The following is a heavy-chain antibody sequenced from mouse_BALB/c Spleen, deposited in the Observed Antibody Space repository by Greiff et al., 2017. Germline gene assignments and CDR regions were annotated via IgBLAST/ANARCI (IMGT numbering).Heavy chain of an antibody. V-gene: IGHV2-9*02. CDR1: GFSLTSYG. D-gene: IGHD1-1*01. J-gene: IGHJ3*01. Sequence: QVQLQQSGPGLVQPSQSLSITCTVSGFSLTSYGVHWVRQSPGKGLEWLGVIWAGGSTNYNSALMSRLSISKDNSKSQVFLKMNSLQTDDTAMYYCARAYYGSSPFAYWGQGTLVTVSA. CDR3: ARAYYGSSPFAY. CDR2: IWAGGST.